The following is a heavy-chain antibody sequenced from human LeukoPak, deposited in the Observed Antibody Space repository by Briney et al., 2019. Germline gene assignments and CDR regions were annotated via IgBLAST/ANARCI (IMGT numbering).Heavy chain of an antibody. D-gene: IGHD3-22*01. CDR3: ATVGHYDSSGYYYYMDV. V-gene: IGHV1-24*01. J-gene: IGHJ6*03. CDR2: FDPEDGET. Sequence: ASVKVSCKVSVYTLTELSMHWVRQAPGKGLEWMGGFDPEDGETIYAQKFQGRVTMTEDTSTDTAYMELSSLRSEDTAVYYCATVGHYDSSGYYYYMDVWGKGTTVTVSS. CDR1: VYTLTELS.